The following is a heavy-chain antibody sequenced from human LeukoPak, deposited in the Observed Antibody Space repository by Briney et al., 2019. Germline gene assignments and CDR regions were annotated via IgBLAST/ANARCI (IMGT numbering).Heavy chain of an antibody. J-gene: IGHJ5*02. CDR1: GYSISSGYY. D-gene: IGHD3-22*01. CDR2: IYHSGST. Sequence: SETLSLTCTVSGYSISSGYYWGWIRQPPGKGLEWIGSIYHSGSTYYNPSLKSRVTISVDTSKNQFSLKLSSVTAADTAVYYCARDGYYYDSSAYYGADHWGQGTLVTVSS. CDR3: ARDGYYYDSSAYYGADH. V-gene: IGHV4-38-2*02.